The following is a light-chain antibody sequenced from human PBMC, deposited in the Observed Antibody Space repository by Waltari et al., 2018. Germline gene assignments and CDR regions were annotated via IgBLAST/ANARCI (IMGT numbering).Light chain of an antibody. Sequence: HSALTQPASVSGSPGQSITISCTGTSSDVGSYNLVSWYQQHPDKAPKLMIYEDSTRPSGVSSRFSGSKSGNTASLTISGLQAEDEADYYCCSYAGSSTVVFGGGTKLTVL. J-gene: IGLJ3*02. CDR2: EDS. V-gene: IGLV2-23*01. CDR3: CSYAGSSTVV. CDR1: SSDVGSYNL.